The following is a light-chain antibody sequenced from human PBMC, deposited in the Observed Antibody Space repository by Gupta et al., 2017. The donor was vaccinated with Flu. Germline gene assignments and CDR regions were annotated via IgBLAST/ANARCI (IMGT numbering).Light chain of an antibody. CDR1: SSNIENNY. J-gene: IGLJ3*02. CDR2: ENN. CDR3: GTWDSSLSAWV. V-gene: IGLV1-51*02. Sequence: QSVLTQPPSVSAAPGQKVTISCYGSSSNIENNYVSWYQQLPGTAPELLIYENNKRPSGIPDRFSGSKSDTSATLGSTGLQTGDEADYYCGTWDSSLSAWVFGGGTKLTVL.